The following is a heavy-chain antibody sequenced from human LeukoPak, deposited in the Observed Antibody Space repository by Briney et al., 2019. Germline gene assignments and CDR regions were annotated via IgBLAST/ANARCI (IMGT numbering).Heavy chain of an antibody. CDR2: ISAYNGNT. V-gene: IGHV1-18*01. J-gene: IGHJ4*02. CDR3: ARMDYGGNPYYFDY. CDR1: GYTFTSYG. Sequence: GASVKVSCKASGYTFTSYGISWVRQAPGQGLEWMGWISAYNGNTNYARKLQGRVTMTTDTSTSTAYMELRSLRSDDTAVYYCARMDYGGNPYYFDYWGQGTLVTVSS. D-gene: IGHD4-23*01.